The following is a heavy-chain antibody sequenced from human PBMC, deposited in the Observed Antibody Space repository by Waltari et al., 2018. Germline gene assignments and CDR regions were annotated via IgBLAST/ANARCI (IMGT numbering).Heavy chain of an antibody. J-gene: IGHJ4*02. CDR2: IWYDGSNK. CDR3: AREALGYCSGGSCPLLDY. V-gene: IGHV3-33*01. CDR1: GFTFSSYG. D-gene: IGHD2-15*01. Sequence: QVQLVESGGGVVQPGRSLRLSCAASGFTFSSYGLHWVRPAPGKRLEWVAVIWYDGSNKYYADSVKGRFTISRDNSKNTLYLQMNSLRAEDTAVYYCAREALGYCSGGSCPLLDYWGQGTLVTVSS.